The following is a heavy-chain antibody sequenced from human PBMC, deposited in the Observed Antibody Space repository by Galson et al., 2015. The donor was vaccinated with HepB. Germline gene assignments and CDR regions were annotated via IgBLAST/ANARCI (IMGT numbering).Heavy chain of an antibody. CDR2: ISGSGGST. CDR3: AKGPGYCSSTSCFRHYYMDV. J-gene: IGHJ6*03. Sequence: SLRLSCAASGFTSSSYAMSWVRQAPVKGLEWVSAISGSGGSTYYADSVKGRFTISRDNSKNTLYLQMNSLRAEDTAVYYCAKGPGYCSSTSCFRHYYMDVWGKGTTVTVSS. V-gene: IGHV3-23*01. D-gene: IGHD2-2*01. CDR1: GFTSSSYA.